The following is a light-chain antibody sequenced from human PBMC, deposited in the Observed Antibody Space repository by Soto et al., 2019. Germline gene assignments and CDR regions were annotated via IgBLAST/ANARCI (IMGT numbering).Light chain of an antibody. CDR2: GNS. Sequence: QSVLTQPPSVSGAPGQMVTISCTGSSSNIGAGYDVHWYQQLPGTAPKLLIYGNSNRPSGVPDRFSGSKSSTSASLAITGLQAEDEADYYCQSYDSSLSAFYVFGTGTKVTVL. J-gene: IGLJ1*01. CDR1: SSNIGAGYD. V-gene: IGLV1-40*01. CDR3: QSYDSSLSAFYV.